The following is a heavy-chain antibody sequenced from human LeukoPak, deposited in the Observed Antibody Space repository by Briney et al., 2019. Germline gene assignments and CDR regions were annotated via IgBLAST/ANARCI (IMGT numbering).Heavy chain of an antibody. CDR3: ARDLWGWAVHSTEYFQH. Sequence: ASAKVSCKASGYTFTSYGISWVRQAPGQGLEWMGWISAYNGNTNYAQKLQGRATTTTDTSTSTAYMELRSLRSDDTAVYYCARDLWGWAVHSTEYFQHWGQGTLVTVSS. CDR2: ISAYNGNT. J-gene: IGHJ1*01. V-gene: IGHV1-18*01. D-gene: IGHD7-27*01. CDR1: GYTFTSYG.